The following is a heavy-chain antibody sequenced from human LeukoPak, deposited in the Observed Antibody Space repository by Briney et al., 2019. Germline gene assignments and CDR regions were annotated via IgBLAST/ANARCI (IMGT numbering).Heavy chain of an antibody. CDR1: GFAFSNFA. Sequence: GGSLRLSCAASGFAFSNFAMHWVRQAPGKGLEWVAIISYDDTNKVYSDSVKGRFTVSRDRTNNTLYLQMHGLRAEDTAVYYCARDCSSATCYAAFDYWGQGVLVTVSS. V-gene: IGHV3-30-3*01. CDR3: ARDCSSATCYAAFDY. J-gene: IGHJ4*02. CDR2: ISYDDTNK. D-gene: IGHD2-2*01.